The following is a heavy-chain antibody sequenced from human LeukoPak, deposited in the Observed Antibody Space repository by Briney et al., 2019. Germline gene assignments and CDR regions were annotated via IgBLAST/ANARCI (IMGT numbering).Heavy chain of an antibody. Sequence: GGSLRLSCAASGLHFSGTAMSWVRQAPGKGLEWVSAISHDGMNAYYADSVKGRFTISRDNSKKTVSLEMSSLTAADTGVYYCAKDGAQYRSGPECDPRGQGALVTVSP. CDR2: ISHDGMNA. D-gene: IGHD6-19*01. CDR1: GLHFSGTA. V-gene: IGHV3-23*01. CDR3: AKDGAQYRSGPECDP. J-gene: IGHJ5*02.